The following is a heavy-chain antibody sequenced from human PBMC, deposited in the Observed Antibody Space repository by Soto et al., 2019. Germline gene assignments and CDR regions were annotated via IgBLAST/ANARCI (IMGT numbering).Heavy chain of an antibody. V-gene: IGHV1-46*01. D-gene: IGHD3-3*01. CDR3: ARGSWSGYPYYYYYMDV. CDR2: INPNSGST. J-gene: IGHJ6*03. Sequence: GASVKVSCKASGYTFTSYYMHWVRKAPGQGLEWMGIINPNSGSTSYAQKFQGRVTMTRNTSISTAYMELSSLRSEDTAVYYFARGSWSGYPYYYYYMDVWGKGTTVTVSS. CDR1: GYTFTSYY.